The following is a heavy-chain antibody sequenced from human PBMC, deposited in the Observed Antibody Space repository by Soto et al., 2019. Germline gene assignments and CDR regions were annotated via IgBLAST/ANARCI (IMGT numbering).Heavy chain of an antibody. CDR2: IYPGDSDT. Sequence: PGESLKISCKGSGYSFTSYWIGWVRQMPGKGLEWMGIIYPGDSDTRYSPSFQGQVTISADKSISTAYLQWSSLKASDTAMCYCARHYDFWSGTDPDASGMDVWGQGTTVTVSS. D-gene: IGHD3-3*01. CDR1: GYSFTSYW. V-gene: IGHV5-51*01. J-gene: IGHJ6*02. CDR3: ARHYDFWSGTDPDASGMDV.